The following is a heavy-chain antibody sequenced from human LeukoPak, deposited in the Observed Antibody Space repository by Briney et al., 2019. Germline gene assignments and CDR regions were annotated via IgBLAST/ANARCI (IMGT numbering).Heavy chain of an antibody. D-gene: IGHD3-10*01. CDR1: GFTFSSYA. Sequence: PGGSLRLSCAASGFTFSSYAMHWVRQAPGKGLEWVALISYHGGITYYADSVKGRFTLSRDNSKTTLFLQLNSLRAEDTAVYYCARDSTYYYDSGSSGPHYFDFWGQGTLVTVSS. J-gene: IGHJ4*02. V-gene: IGHV3-30*01. CDR2: ISYHGGIT. CDR3: ARDSTYYYDSGSSGPHYFDF.